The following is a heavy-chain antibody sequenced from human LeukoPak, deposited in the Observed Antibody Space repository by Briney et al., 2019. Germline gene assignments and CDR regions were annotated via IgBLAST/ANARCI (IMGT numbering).Heavy chain of an antibody. CDR3: ARLMSGDSSGYDY. D-gene: IGHD3-22*01. V-gene: IGHV1-2*02. CDR1: GYTFTGYY. Sequence: ASVKVSCKASGYTFTGYYMHWVRQAPGQGLEWMGWINPNSGGTNYAQKFQGRVTMTRDTSISTAYMELSRPRSDDTAVYYCARLMSGDSSGYDYWGQGTLVTVSS. CDR2: INPNSGGT. J-gene: IGHJ4*02.